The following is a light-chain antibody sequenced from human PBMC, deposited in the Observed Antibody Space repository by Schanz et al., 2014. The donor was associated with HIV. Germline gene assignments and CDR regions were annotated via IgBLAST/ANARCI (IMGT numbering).Light chain of an antibody. J-gene: IGLJ2*01. Sequence: QSVVTQPPSASGTPGQRVTISCSGSSSNLGSNTVNWYQHLPGSAPQLLIYSDNQRPSRVPDRFFGSKSGTSASLAISGLRSDDEAHYYCATWDDSLKCAVFGGGTKLTVL. V-gene: IGLV1-44*01. CDR3: ATWDDSLKCAV. CDR1: SSNLGSNT. CDR2: SDN.